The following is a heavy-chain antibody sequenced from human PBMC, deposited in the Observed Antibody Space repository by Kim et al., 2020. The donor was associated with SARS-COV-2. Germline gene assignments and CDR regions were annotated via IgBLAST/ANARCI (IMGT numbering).Heavy chain of an antibody. V-gene: IGHV5-51*01. J-gene: IGHJ4*02. Sequence: YNPSFQGQVNISADKSLTTAYLQWSSLKASDTAMYYCSRQGIVPTMSFAYWGQGTLVTVSS. D-gene: IGHD5-12*01. CDR3: SRQGIVPTMSFAY.